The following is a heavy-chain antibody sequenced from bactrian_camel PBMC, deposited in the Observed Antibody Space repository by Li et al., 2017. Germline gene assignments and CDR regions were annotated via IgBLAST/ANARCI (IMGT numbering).Heavy chain of an antibody. D-gene: IGHD5*01. CDR3: ATGREQYHMY. CDR2: ITRTGTT. V-gene: IGHV3S1*01. CDR1: GFTFRSYW. J-gene: IGHJ4*01. Sequence: HVQLVESGGGLVQPGGSLRLSCAASGFTFRSYWMYWVRQAPGKGLEWVSTITRTGTTYYADSVKDRFTISRDNAKNTLYLQMNSPEAEDTAVYYCATGREQYHMYWGQGTQVTVS.